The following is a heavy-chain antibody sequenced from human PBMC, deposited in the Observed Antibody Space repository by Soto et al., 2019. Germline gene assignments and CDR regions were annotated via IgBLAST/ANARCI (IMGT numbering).Heavy chain of an antibody. CDR3: AREGRGKKAGYNGLVSLGY. D-gene: IGHD2-2*02. J-gene: IGHJ4*02. V-gene: IGHV1-46*01. Sequence: GASVKVSCKASGYTFTSYYMHWVRQAPGQGLEWMGIINPSGGSTSYAQKFQGRVTMTRDTSTSTVYMELSSLRSDDTAVYYCAREGRGKKAGYNGLVSLGYWGQGTLVTVSS. CDR1: GYTFTSYY. CDR2: INPSGGST.